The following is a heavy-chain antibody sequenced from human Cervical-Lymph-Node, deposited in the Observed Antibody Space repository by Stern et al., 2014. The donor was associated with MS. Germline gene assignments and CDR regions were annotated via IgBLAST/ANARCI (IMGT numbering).Heavy chain of an antibody. D-gene: IGHD6-25*01. V-gene: IGHV3-33*01. CDR3: ARETGGHRNYYGLDV. CDR2: IWYDGSKE. Sequence: VQLVQSGGAVVQPGGSLRLSCEASGFTFSNYGMNWVRQAPGKGLEWVTLIWYDGSKESYADSVKGRFTISRDNSKNMLCLQIHSLRVEDTAVYFCARETGGHRNYYGLDVWGQGTTITVSS. CDR1: GFTFSNYG. J-gene: IGHJ6*02.